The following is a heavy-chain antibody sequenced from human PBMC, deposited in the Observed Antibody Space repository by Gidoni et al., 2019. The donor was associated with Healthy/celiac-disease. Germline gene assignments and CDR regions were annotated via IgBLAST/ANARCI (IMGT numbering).Heavy chain of an antibody. D-gene: IGHD6-19*01. Sequence: EVQLVESGGGLVQPGGSLRLSCAASGFTVSSNYMSWVRQAPGKGLEWVSVIYSGGSTYYADSVKGRFTISRDNSKNTLYLQMNSLRAEDTAVYYCARDRIAVAGRAENWFDPWGQGTLVTVSS. CDR3: ARDRIAVAGRAENWFDP. V-gene: IGHV3-66*01. CDR1: GFTVSSNY. CDR2: IYSGGST. J-gene: IGHJ5*02.